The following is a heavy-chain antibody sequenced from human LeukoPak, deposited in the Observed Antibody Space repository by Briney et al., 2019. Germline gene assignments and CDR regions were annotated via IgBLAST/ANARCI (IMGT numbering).Heavy chain of an antibody. CDR1: GGTFSSYA. CDR3: ARGSPQQYYDILTGYYIEAFDI. V-gene: IGHV1-69*04. J-gene: IGHJ3*02. D-gene: IGHD3-9*01. CDR2: IIPILGIA. Sequence: ASVKVSCKASGGTFSSYAISWVRQAPGQGLEWMERIIPILGIANYAQKFQGRVTITADKSTSTAYMELSSLRSEDTAVYYCARGSPQQYYDILTGYYIEAFDIWGQGTMVTVSS.